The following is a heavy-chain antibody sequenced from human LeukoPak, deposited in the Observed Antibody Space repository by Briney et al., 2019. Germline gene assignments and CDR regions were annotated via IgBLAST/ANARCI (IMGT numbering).Heavy chain of an antibody. V-gene: IGHV3-23*01. J-gene: IGHJ3*01. CDR3: VKRLTLGDLSIKGAFAL. CDR2: IRPSGDNT. D-gene: IGHD3-16*02. CDR1: GFTFSSYD. Sequence: GGSLRLSCAASGFTFSSYDMTWVRQAPGRGLEWVSSIRPSGDNTYYTDSVKGRFTISRDTSRNTLFLQMNSLRVEDSAMYYCVKRLTLGDLSIKGAFALWGQGTLVTVAS.